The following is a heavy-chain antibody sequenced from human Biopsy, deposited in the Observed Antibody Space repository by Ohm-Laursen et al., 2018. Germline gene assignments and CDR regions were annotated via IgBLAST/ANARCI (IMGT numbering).Heavy chain of an antibody. Sequence: APVKVSCKAPGGTFSNYGVNWVRQAPGQGLEWMGWISAYNGHTKFARKFQDRVTMTTDTSTTTAYMDLRSLRSDDTAVYYCARDPHGEGRDYGSYFDYWGQGTLVTVSS. CDR2: ISAYNGHT. J-gene: IGHJ4*02. V-gene: IGHV1-18*01. D-gene: IGHD4-17*01. CDR1: GGTFSNYG. CDR3: ARDPHGEGRDYGSYFDY.